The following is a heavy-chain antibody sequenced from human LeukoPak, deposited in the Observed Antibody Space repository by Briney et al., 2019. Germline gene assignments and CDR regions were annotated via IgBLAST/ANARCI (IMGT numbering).Heavy chain of an antibody. CDR2: ISAYNGNT. D-gene: IGHD2-2*01. CDR1: GYTFTSYG. V-gene: IGHV1-18*01. CDR3: ARDEFQLPIPIVHNKAYYYYYGMDV. Sequence: ASVKVSCKASGYTFTSYGISWVRQAPGQGLEWMGWISAYNGNTNYAQKLQGRVTMTTDTSTSTAYMELRSLRSDDTAVYYCARDEFQLPIPIVHNKAYYYYYGMDVWGQGTTVTVSS. J-gene: IGHJ6*02.